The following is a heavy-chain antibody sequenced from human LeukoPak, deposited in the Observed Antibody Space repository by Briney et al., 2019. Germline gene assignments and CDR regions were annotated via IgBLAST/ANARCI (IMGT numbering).Heavy chain of an antibody. D-gene: IGHD3-22*01. V-gene: IGHV3-23*01. J-gene: IGHJ4*02. Sequence: PGGSLRLSCAASGFTFSSYAMSWVRQAPGKGLEWVSGVSGRGSSTYYADSVKGRFTVSRDNSKDTLYLQMNSLRAEDTAVYYCAKDTIDYYDNSGYYRGWGQGTLVTVSS. CDR1: GFTFSSYA. CDR3: AKDTIDYYDNSGYYRG. CDR2: VSGRGSST.